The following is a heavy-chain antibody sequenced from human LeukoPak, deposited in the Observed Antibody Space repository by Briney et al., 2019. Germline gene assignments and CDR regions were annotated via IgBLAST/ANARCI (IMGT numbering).Heavy chain of an antibody. J-gene: IGHJ6*02. Sequence: KSSETLSLTCTVSGGSISSYYWSWIRQPPGKGLEWIGYIYYSGSTNYNPSLKSRVTISVDTSKNQFSLKLSSVTAADTAVYYCARSRDGYNKESGMDVWGQGTTVTVSS. D-gene: IGHD5-24*01. CDR3: ARSRDGYNKESGMDV. CDR1: GGSISSYY. V-gene: IGHV4-59*08. CDR2: IYYSGST.